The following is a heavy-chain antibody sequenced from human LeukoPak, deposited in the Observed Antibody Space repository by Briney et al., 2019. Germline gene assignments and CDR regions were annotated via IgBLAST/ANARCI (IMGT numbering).Heavy chain of an antibody. CDR2: IYYSGST. CDR3: ARLGSGTNNWFDP. J-gene: IGHJ5*02. CDR1: GGSISSYY. D-gene: IGHD1-26*01. Sequence: SETLSLTCTVSGGSISSYYWSWIRQPPGKGLEWIGYIYYSGSTNYNPSLKSRVTISVDTSKNQFSLKLSSVIAADTAVYYCARLGSGTNNWFDPWGQGTLVTVSS. V-gene: IGHV4-59*01.